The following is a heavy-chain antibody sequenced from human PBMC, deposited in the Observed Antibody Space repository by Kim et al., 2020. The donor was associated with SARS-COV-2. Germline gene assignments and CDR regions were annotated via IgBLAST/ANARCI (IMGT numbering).Heavy chain of an antibody. J-gene: IGHJ4*02. D-gene: IGHD6-13*01. CDR1: GDSVSTNSAA. CDR3: ARSQSSSSWSNYYFDH. V-gene: IGHV6-1*01. CDR2: TYYRSKWSN. Sequence: SQTLSLTCAISGDSVSTNSAAWNWIRQSPSRGLEWLGRTYYRSKWSNDYVVSLKSRITINPYTSKNQFSLQLKSVAPEDTAVYYCARSQSSSSWSNYYFDHWGQGTLVTVSS.